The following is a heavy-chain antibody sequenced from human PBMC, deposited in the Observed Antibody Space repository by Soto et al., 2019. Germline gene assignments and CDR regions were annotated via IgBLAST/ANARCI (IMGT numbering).Heavy chain of an antibody. CDR2: IYYSGST. CDR3: ARGTVRERRFDY. Sequence: QVQLQESGPGLVKPSQTLSLTCTVSGGSISSGGYYWSWIRQHPGKGLEWIGYIYYSGSTYYNPSLKRRVTISVDTYKNQFSLKLSSVTAADTAVYYCARGTVRERRFDYWGQGTLVTVSS. D-gene: IGHD3-10*01. CDR1: GGSISSGGYY. V-gene: IGHV4-31*03. J-gene: IGHJ4*02.